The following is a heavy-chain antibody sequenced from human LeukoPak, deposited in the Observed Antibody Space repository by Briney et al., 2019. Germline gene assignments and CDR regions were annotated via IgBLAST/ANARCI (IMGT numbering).Heavy chain of an antibody. CDR2: ISSSSSYI. CDR1: GFTFDDYG. CDR3: AREDAGDY. Sequence: GGSLRLSCAASGFTFDDYGLSWVRQAPGKGLEWVSSISSSSSYIYYADSVKGRFTISRDNAKNSLYLQMNSLRAEDTAVYYCAREDAGDYWGQGTLVTVSS. J-gene: IGHJ4*02. V-gene: IGHV3-21*01.